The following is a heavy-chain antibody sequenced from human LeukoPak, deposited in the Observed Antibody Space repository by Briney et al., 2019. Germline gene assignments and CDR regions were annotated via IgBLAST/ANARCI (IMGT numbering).Heavy chain of an antibody. D-gene: IGHD4-11*01. CDR1: GGSISSGGYS. CDR2: IYHSGST. V-gene: IGHV4-30-2*01. J-gene: IGHJ4*02. CDR3: ARGGDDYSNYGRFNY. Sequence: PSQTLSLTCAVSGGSISSGGYSWSWIRQPPGKGLEWIGYIYHSGSTYYNPSLKSRVTISVDRSKNQFSLKLSSVTAADTAVYYSARGGDDYSNYGRFNYWGQGTLVTVSS.